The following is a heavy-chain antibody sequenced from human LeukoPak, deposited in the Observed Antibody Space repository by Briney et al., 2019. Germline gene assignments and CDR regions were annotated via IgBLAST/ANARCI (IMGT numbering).Heavy chain of an antibody. V-gene: IGHV3-48*03. CDR2: ISSSGSTI. CDR3: ARENYDSSGSDGPFDY. CDR1: GFTFSSYE. D-gene: IGHD3-22*01. J-gene: IGHJ4*02. Sequence: GGSLRLSCAASGFTFSSYEMNWVRQAPGKGLEWVSYISSSGSTIDYADSVKGRFTISRDNAKHSLSLQMNSLRAEDTAVYYCARENYDSSGSDGPFDYWGQGTLVTVSS.